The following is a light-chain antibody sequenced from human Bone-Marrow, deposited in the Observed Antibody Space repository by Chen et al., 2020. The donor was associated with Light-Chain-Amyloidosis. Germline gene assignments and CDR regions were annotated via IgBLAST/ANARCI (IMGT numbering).Light chain of an antibody. CDR1: SSYVGGDNL. CDR2: EVT. Sequence: QSALTQPASVSGSPGQSVTISCTGTSSYVGGDNLVPWYQQHPDKAPKLMIYEVTNRPSWVPDRFSGSKADNTASLTISGLQTEDEADYFCSSYTITNTLVFGSGTRVTVL. V-gene: IGLV2-14*01. J-gene: IGLJ1*01. CDR3: SSYTITNTLV.